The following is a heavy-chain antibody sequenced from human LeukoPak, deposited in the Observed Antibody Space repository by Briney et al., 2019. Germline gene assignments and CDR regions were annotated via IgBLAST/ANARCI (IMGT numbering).Heavy chain of an antibody. J-gene: IGHJ6*03. CDR3: ARGVRGLQLWLFHNYYYYMDV. CDR2: IYTSGST. CDR1: GGSISSYY. Sequence: SETLSLTCTVSGGSISSYYWSWIRQPAGKGLEWIGRIYTSGSTNYNPSLKSRVTMSVDTSKNQFSLKLSSVTAADTAVYYCARGVRGLQLWLFHNYYYYMDVWGKGTTVTVSS. D-gene: IGHD5-18*01. V-gene: IGHV4-4*07.